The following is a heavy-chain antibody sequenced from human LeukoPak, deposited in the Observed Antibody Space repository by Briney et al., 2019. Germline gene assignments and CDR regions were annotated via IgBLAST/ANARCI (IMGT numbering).Heavy chain of an antibody. CDR2: INGDGSST. CDR1: GFTFSSYW. V-gene: IGHV3-74*01. J-gene: IGHJ3*02. CDR3: ARDATYDILTGYYISNHDAFDI. D-gene: IGHD3-9*01. Sequence: GGSLRLSCAASGFTFSSYWMHWVRQAPGKGLVWVARINGDGSSTHYADFVEGRFTISRDNAKNSLYLQMNSLRAEDTAVYYCARDATYDILTGYYISNHDAFDIWGQGTMVTVSS.